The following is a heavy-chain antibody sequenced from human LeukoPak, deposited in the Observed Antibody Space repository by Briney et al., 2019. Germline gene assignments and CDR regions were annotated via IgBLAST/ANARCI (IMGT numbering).Heavy chain of an antibody. CDR1: GYIFTNYY. V-gene: IGHV1-2*02. CDR2: INPNTGGT. Sequence: ASVKVSCKGSGYIFTNYYMHWVRQAPGQGLEWMGWINPNTGGTNYAQKFQGRVTMTRDTSISTAYMELSRLRSDDTAVYYCARGDYYDHSGYVDYWGQGTQVTVSS. CDR3: ARGDYYDHSGYVDY. D-gene: IGHD3-22*01. J-gene: IGHJ4*02.